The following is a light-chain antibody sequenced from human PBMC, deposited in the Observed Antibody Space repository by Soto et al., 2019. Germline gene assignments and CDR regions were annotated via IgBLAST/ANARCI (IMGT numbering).Light chain of an antibody. J-gene: IGKJ2*01. CDR1: QSISSW. Sequence: DIQMTKSPSTLSASVGDRVTITCRASQSISSWLAWYQQKPGKAPKLMIYKASSLESGVPSRFSGSGSGTEFTLTISRLQPDDFATYYCQQYNSYSYTFGQGTKLEIK. CDR3: QQYNSYSYT. CDR2: KAS. V-gene: IGKV1-5*03.